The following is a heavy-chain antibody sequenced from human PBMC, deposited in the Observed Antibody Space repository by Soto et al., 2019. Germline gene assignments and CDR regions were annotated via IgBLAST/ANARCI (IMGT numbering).Heavy chain of an antibody. V-gene: IGHV4-4*02. Sequence: QVQLQELGPGLVKPSGTLSLTCAVSGGSISSSNWWSWVRQPPGKGLEWIGEIYHSGSTNYNPSLKSRVTISVDTSKNPFSLKLSSVTAADTAVYYCARGGNYDILTGFPYYFDYWGQGTLVTVSS. D-gene: IGHD3-9*01. CDR1: GGSISSSNW. J-gene: IGHJ4*02. CDR2: IYHSGST. CDR3: ARGGNYDILTGFPYYFDY.